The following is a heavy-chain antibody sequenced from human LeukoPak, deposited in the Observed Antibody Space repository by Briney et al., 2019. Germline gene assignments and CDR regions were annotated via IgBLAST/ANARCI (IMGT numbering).Heavy chain of an antibody. CDR3: ARHIASAGTAGFDF. CDR2: IYSTGST. V-gene: IGHV4-4*07. J-gene: IGHJ4*02. D-gene: IGHD6-13*01. CDR1: GCSISSYY. Sequence: SETLSLTCTVSGCSISSYYWSWIRQPAGKGLEWIGRIYSTGSTNYNPSLKSRVTMSVDTSKNQFSLRLRSVTAADTAVYYCARHIASAGTAGFDFWGQGALVTVSS.